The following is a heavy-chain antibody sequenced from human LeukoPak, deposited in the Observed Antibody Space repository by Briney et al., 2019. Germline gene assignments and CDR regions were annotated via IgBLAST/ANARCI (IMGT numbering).Heavy chain of an antibody. CDR2: IKQDGSEK. CDR1: GFTFSSYW. D-gene: IGHD3-22*01. V-gene: IGHV3-7*01. CDR3: ARPAYYYDSSGYFDY. J-gene: IGHJ4*02. Sequence: GGSLRLSCAASGFTFSSYWMSWVRQAPGKGLEWVANIKQDGSEKYYVDSVKGRLTISRDNSKNTLYLQMNSLRAEDTAVYYCARPAYYYDSSGYFDYWGQGTLVTVSS.